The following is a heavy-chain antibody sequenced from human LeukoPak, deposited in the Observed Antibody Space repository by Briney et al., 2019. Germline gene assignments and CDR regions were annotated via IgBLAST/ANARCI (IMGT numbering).Heavy chain of an antibody. CDR1: GFTFTKYW. D-gene: IGHD1-26*01. CDR2: IKQDGSDK. J-gene: IGHJ4*02. CDR3: AKDVREWEPSGY. Sequence: PGGSLRLSCAASGFTFTKYWMTWVRQAPGKGLEWVGNIKQDGSDKNYMDSVKGRFTISRDNSKNTLYLQMNSLRAEDTAVYYCAKDVREWEPSGYWGQGTLVTVSS. V-gene: IGHV3-7*03.